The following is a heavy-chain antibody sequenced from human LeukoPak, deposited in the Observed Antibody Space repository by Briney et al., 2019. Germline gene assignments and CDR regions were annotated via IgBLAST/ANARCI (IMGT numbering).Heavy chain of an antibody. Sequence: GGSLRLSCAASGFTFSSYAMSWVRQAPGKGLEWVSAISGSGGSTYYADSVKGRFTISRDNSKNTLYLQMNSLRAEDTAVYYCATIPSRIDSSGWPDAFDIWGQGTMVTVSS. D-gene: IGHD6-19*01. J-gene: IGHJ3*02. CDR3: ATIPSRIDSSGWPDAFDI. CDR2: ISGSGGST. V-gene: IGHV3-23*01. CDR1: GFTFSSYA.